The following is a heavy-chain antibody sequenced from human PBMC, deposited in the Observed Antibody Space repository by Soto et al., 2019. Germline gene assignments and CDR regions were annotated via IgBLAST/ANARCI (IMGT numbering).Heavy chain of an antibody. D-gene: IGHD3-22*01. Sequence: PGGPLRLSCAASAFTFSSYAMSWVRQAPGKGLEWVSAISGGGGGTHYADSVKGRFTISRDNSKNTLYLQMNSLRAEDTAVYYCAKGNYYDSSGYLGLDYWGQGTLVTVSS. CDR1: AFTFSSYA. J-gene: IGHJ4*02. V-gene: IGHV3-23*01. CDR3: AKGNYYDSSGYLGLDY. CDR2: ISGGGGGT.